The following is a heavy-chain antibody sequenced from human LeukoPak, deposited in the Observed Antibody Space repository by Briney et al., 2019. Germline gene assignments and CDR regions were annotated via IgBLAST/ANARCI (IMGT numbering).Heavy chain of an antibody. CDR3: TRDLDWGAFDA. CDR1: GFTFSSYE. J-gene: IGHJ5*02. CDR2: ISTSGSST. D-gene: IGHD3-9*01. Sequence: GGSLRLSCAASGFTFSSYEMHWVRQAPGKGLEWVSSISTSGSSTYYVDSVKGRFTISRDNSKNTVSLHMNSLRAEDTALYYCTRDLDWGAFDAWGQGTLVTVSS. V-gene: IGHV3-23*01.